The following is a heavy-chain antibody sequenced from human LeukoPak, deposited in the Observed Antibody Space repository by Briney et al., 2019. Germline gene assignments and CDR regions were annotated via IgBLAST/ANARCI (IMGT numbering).Heavy chain of an antibody. CDR2: ISGSSSYI. CDR3: ARGSVREFDY. V-gene: IGHV3-21*01. J-gene: IGHJ4*02. Sequence: GGSLRLSCAASGFIFSSFSMNWVRQAPGKGLEWVSSISGSSSYIYYADSVKGRFTISRDNAKSSLFLQMNSLRAEDTAVYYCARGSVREFDYWGQGTLVTVSS. CDR1: GFIFSSFS.